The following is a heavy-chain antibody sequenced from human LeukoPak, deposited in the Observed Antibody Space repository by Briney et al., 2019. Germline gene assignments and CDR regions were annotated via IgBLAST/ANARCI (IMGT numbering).Heavy chain of an antibody. CDR1: GYTFTSYG. CDR2: ISAYNGNT. D-gene: IGHD6-19*01. J-gene: IGHJ4*02. CDR3: AREYIAVAGTLYDY. Sequence: ASVKVSCKASGYTFTSYGISWVRQAPGQGLEWMGWISAYNGNTNYAQKLQGRVTMTTDTSTSTAYMELRSLRSDDTAVDYCAREYIAVAGTLYDYWGQGTLVTVSS. V-gene: IGHV1-18*01.